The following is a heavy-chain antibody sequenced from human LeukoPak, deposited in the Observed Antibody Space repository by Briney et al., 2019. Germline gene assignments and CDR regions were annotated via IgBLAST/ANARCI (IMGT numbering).Heavy chain of an antibody. CDR1: GGSISSYY. V-gene: IGHV4-59*01. D-gene: IGHD6-13*01. Sequence: SETLSLTCTVSGGSISSYYWSWIRQPPGKGLEWIGYIYYSGSTNYNPSLKSRVTISVDTSKNQFSLKLSSVTAADTAVYYCARDRVYFDYWGQGTLVTVSS. CDR3: ARDRVYFDY. CDR2: IYYSGST. J-gene: IGHJ4*02.